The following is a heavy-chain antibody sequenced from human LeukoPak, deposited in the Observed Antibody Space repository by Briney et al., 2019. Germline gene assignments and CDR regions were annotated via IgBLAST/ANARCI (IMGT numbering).Heavy chain of an antibody. CDR1: GYTFTSYG. CDR3: ARDVREGYCSRGSCHSRYYFDY. J-gene: IGHJ4*02. CDR2: ISAYNGNT. Sequence: ASVKVSCKASGYTFTSYGISWVRQAPGQGLEWMGWISAYNGNTNYAQKLQGRVTMTTDTSTSTAYMELRSLRSDDTAVYYCARDVREGYCSRGSCHSRYYFDYWGQGTLVTVSP. V-gene: IGHV1-18*01. D-gene: IGHD2-15*01.